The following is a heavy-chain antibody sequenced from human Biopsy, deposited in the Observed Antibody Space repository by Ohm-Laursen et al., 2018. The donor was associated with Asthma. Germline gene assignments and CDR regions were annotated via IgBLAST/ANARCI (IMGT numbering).Heavy chain of an antibody. V-gene: IGHV3-7*03. J-gene: IGHJ6*02. CDR2: IKHDGTEK. CDR3: ARDMGAGPNQPPSGSGSSHLYGMDV. CDR1: GFTFSDYY. D-gene: IGHD3-10*01. Sequence: GSLRLSCAASGFTFSDYYMSWIRQAPGKGLEWVANIKHDGTEKNHVDSLKGRFTISRDNAKNSLYLQMNSLGPEDTAVYYCARDMGAGPNQPPSGSGSSHLYGMDVWGQGTTVTVSS.